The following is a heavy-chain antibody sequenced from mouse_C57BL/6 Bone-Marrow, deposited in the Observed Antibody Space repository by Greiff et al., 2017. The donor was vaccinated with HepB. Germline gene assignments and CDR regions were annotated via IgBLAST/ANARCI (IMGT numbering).Heavy chain of an antibody. D-gene: IGHD1-1*01. CDR3: ARPFLTSAWFAY. CDR1: EYEFPSHD. Sequence: EVKLVESGGGLVQPGESLKLSCESNEYEFPSHDMSWVRKTPEKRLELVAAINSDGGSTYYPDTMERRFIISRDNTKKTLYLQMSSLRSEDTALCYCARPFLTSAWFAYWGQGTLVTVSA. V-gene: IGHV5-2*01. CDR2: INSDGGST. J-gene: IGHJ3*01.